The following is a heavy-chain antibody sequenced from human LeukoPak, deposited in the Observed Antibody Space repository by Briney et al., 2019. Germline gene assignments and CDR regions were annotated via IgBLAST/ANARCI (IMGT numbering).Heavy chain of an antibody. J-gene: IGHJ4*02. D-gene: IGHD2-2*03. CDR2: IYYSGST. CDR1: GGSISSYY. CDR3: ARGGYCSSTSCLGPEDY. V-gene: IGHV4-59*12. Sequence: SETLSLTCTVSGGSISSYYWSWIRQPPGKGLEWIGYIYYSGSTYYNPSLKSRVTISVDTSKNQFSLKLSSVTAADTAVYYCARGGYCSSTSCLGPEDYWGQGTLVTVSS.